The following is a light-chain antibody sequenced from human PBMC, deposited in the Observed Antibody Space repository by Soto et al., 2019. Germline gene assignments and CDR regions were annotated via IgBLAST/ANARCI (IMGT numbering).Light chain of an antibody. CDR1: QSVSSSY. Sequence: EIVLTQSPGTLSLSPGERATLSCRASQSVSSSYLAWYQQKPGQAPRLLIYGASSRATGIPDRFSGSGSGTDFALTISRLEPEDFAGYYCQQYGSSPLYTFGQGTQLEIK. CDR2: GAS. CDR3: QQYGSSPLYT. J-gene: IGKJ2*01. V-gene: IGKV3-20*01.